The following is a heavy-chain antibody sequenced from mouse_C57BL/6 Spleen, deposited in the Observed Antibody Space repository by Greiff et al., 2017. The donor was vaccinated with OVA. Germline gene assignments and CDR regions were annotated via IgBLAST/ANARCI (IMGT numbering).Heavy chain of an antibody. CDR3: ARSYYYGSSYDYAMDY. D-gene: IGHD1-1*01. CDR2: INPYNGDT. Sequence: EVQLQQSGPELVKPGDSVKISCKASGYSFTGYFMNWVMQSHGKSLEWIGRINPYNGDTFYNQKFKGKATLTVDKSSSTAHMELRSLTSEDSAVYYCARSYYYGSSYDYAMDYWGQGTSVTVSS. V-gene: IGHV1-20*01. J-gene: IGHJ4*01. CDR1: GYSFTGYF.